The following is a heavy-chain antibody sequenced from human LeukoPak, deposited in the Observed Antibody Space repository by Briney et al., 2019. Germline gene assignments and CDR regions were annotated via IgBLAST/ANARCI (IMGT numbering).Heavy chain of an antibody. J-gene: IGHJ6*03. CDR3: ARVVPLGYCSSTSCYFGYMDV. D-gene: IGHD2-2*01. V-gene: IGHV3-21*01. CDR1: GFTFSSYS. CDR2: ISSSSSYI. Sequence: GGSLRLSCAASGFTFSSYSMNWVRQAPGKGLEWVSSISSSSSYIYYADSVKGRFTISRDNAKNSLYLQMNSRRAEDTAVYYCARVVPLGYCSSTSCYFGYMDVWGKGTTVTVSS.